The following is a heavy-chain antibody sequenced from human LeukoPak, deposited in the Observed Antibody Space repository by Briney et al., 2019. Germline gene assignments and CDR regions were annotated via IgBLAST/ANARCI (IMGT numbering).Heavy chain of an antibody. Sequence: PGGSLRLSCSASGLTVTNAWMNWVRQAPGEGLDWVGRIASKTDGGATDYAAPVKGRFTISRDDSKNTLDLQMNSLKTEDTAVYYCTTGIRGDWGQGTLVTVSS. CDR1: GLTVTNAW. CDR3: TTGIRGD. J-gene: IGHJ4*02. V-gene: IGHV3-15*07. D-gene: IGHD3-10*01. CDR2: IASKTDGGAT.